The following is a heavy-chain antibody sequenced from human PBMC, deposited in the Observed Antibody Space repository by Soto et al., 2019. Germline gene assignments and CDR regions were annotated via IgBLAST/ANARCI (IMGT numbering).Heavy chain of an antibody. V-gene: IGHV3-7*01. CDR3: ARDQYSAVAGLFYYYYGMDV. Sequence: LRLSCAASGFTFSSYWMSWVRQAPGKGLEWVANIKQDGSEKYYVDSVKGRFTISRDNAKNSLYLQMNSLRAEDTAVYYCARDQYSAVAGLFYYYYGMDVWGQGTTVTV. CDR2: IKQDGSEK. CDR1: GFTFSSYW. D-gene: IGHD6-19*01. J-gene: IGHJ6*02.